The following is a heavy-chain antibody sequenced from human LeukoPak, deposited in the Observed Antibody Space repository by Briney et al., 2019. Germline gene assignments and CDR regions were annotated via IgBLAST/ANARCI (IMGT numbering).Heavy chain of an antibody. Sequence: PSETLSLTCTVSGGSISSYYWSWIRQPPGKGLEWIGYIYYSGGTNYNPSLKSRVTISVDTSKNQFSLKLSSVTAADTAVYYCVRDRVTMGSSWNAPPVYYYYGMDVWGQGTTVTVSS. CDR1: GGSISSYY. V-gene: IGHV4-59*01. CDR2: IYYSGGT. D-gene: IGHD6-13*01. CDR3: VRDRVTMGSSWNAPPVYYYYGMDV. J-gene: IGHJ6*02.